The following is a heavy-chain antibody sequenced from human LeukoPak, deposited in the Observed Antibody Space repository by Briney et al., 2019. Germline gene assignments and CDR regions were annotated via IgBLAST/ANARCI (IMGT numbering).Heavy chain of an antibody. CDR3: ARQSHYSGSQAPDY. J-gene: IGHJ4*02. CDR1: GGSISSSSYY. V-gene: IGHV4-39*07. D-gene: IGHD5-12*01. CDR2: IYYRGST. Sequence: PSETLSLTCTVSGGSISSSSYYWGWIRQPPGKGLEWIGSIYYRGSTYYNPSLRSRITLSLDTSKGQFSLNLSSVTAADTAVYYCARQSHYSGSQAPDYWGQGPWSPSPQ.